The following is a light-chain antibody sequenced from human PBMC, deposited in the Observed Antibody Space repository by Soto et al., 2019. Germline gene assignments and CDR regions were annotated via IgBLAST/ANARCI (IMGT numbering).Light chain of an antibody. CDR3: CSYAGSSTFLVV. V-gene: IGLV2-23*03. J-gene: IGLJ2*01. CDR1: SSDVGSYNL. Sequence: QSVLTQPASVSGSPGQSITISCTGTSSDVGSYNLVSWYQQHPGKAPKLMMYEGSKRPSGVSNRFSGSKSGNTASLTISGLQAEDEADYYCCSYAGSSTFLVVFGGGTKLTVL. CDR2: EGS.